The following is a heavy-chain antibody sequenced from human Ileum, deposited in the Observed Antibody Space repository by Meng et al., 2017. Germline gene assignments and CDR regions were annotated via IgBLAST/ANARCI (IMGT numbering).Heavy chain of an antibody. CDR1: RCLFTSYA. Sequence: GSGWVFSVPGGTMRLSCAPSRCLFTSYAVAWTTEDAGRGLLWVSRIHRYGIRTNYADSVNGRFTMSRDNGKNTLYLQITSLSVDDTAVYYCVRGEEDYWSDYSTYFDYWGQGTLVTVSS. CDR2: IHRYGIRT. CDR3: VRGEEDYWSDYSTYFDY. J-gene: IGHJ4*02. D-gene: IGHD3-3*01. V-gene: IGHV3-74*02.